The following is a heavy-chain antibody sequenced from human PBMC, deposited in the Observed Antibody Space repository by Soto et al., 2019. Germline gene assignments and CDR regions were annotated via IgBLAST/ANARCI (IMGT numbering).Heavy chain of an antibody. Sequence: GGSLRLSCAASGFIFDNFGMSWVRQAPGKGLEWISSISGSGFKKYYADSVKGRFTISRDKSKSTVYLELNNLSAEDTAVYHCAKNQGVELVPLATVDWFDPWGQGSVVTVSS. CDR2: ISGSGFKK. D-gene: IGHD1-26*01. V-gene: IGHV3-23*01. CDR3: AKNQGVELVPLATVDWFDP. J-gene: IGHJ5*02. CDR1: GFIFDNFG.